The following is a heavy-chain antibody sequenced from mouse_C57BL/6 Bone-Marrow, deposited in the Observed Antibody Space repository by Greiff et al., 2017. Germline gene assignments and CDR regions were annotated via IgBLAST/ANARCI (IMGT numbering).Heavy chain of an antibody. V-gene: IGHV5-16*01. Sequence: EVMLVESEGGLVQPGSSMKLSCTASGFTFSDYYMAWVRQVPERGLEWVANINYDGSSTYYLDSLKSRFIISRDNAKNILYLQMSSLKSEDTATYYCARERSWYFDYWGQGTTLTVSS. CDR3: ARERSWYFDY. CDR1: GFTFSDYY. J-gene: IGHJ2*01. CDR2: INYDGSST.